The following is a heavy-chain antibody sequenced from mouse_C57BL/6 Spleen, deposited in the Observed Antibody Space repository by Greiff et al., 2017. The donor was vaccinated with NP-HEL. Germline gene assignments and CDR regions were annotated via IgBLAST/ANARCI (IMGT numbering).Heavy chain of an antibody. V-gene: IGHV2-2*01. CDR3: ARRSNYEGAMDY. CDR2: IWRGGRT. Sequence: QVQLQQSGPGLVQPSQSLSITCTVSGFSLTSYGVHWVRQSPGKGLEWLGVIWRGGRTDYNAAFISRLSISKDNSKSHVFFKMNSLQADDTAIYYCARRSNYEGAMDYWGQGASVTVSS. CDR1: GFSLTSYG. J-gene: IGHJ4*01. D-gene: IGHD2-5*01.